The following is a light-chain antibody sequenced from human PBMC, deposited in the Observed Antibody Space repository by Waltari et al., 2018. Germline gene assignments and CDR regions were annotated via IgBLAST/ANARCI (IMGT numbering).Light chain of an antibody. J-gene: IGLJ3*02. CDR3: YSYVGDVTWV. Sequence: QSALTQPASVSGSPGQSITISCTGTSSDVGSYDLVSWYQHHPGKAPKLMIYETTQRPSGVSDRFSGSKSGNTASLTISGLQAEDEADYYCYSYVGDVTWVFGGGTKLTVL. V-gene: IGLV2-23*01. CDR1: SSDVGSYDL. CDR2: ETT.